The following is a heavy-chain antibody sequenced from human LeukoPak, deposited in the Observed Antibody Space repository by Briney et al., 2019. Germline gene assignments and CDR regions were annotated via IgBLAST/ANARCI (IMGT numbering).Heavy chain of an antibody. CDR2: IYSGGST. D-gene: IGHD6-19*01. CDR1: GFTVSSNY. V-gene: IGHV3-53*04. J-gene: IGHJ4*02. CDR3: ARGDSSAW. Sequence: GRSLRLSCAASGFTVSSNYMSWVRQAPGKGLEWVSVIYSGGSTYYADSVKGRFTISRHNSKNTLYLLMNSLRPEDTAVYYCARGDSSAWWGQGTLVTVSS.